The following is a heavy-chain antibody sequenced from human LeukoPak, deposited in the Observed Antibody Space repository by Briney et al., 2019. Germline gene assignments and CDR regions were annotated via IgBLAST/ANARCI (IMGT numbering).Heavy chain of an antibody. CDR2: IYSDGNT. CDR1: GFTVSNNY. CDR3: ARGGGAFCGSDCHRNFDC. Sequence: PGGSLRLSCAASGFTVSNNYMSWVRQAPGEGLEWVSVIYSDGNTYYANSVKGRFTISRDNSKNTLYLQMNSLRAEDTAVYFCARGGGAFCGSDCHRNFDCRGQGTLVTVSS. V-gene: IGHV3-53*01. D-gene: IGHD2-21*02. J-gene: IGHJ4*02.